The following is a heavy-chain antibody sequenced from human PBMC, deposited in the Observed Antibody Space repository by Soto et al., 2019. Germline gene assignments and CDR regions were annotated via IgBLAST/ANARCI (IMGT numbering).Heavy chain of an antibody. D-gene: IGHD5-12*01. CDR3: ARDALGGRIVATAREFDY. CDR1: GGSFSGYY. CDR2: INHSGST. J-gene: IGHJ4*02. Sequence: SETLSLTCAVYGGSFSGYYWSWIRQPPGKGLEWIGEINHSGSTNYNPSLKSRVTISVDTSKNQFSLKLSSVTAADTAVYYCARDALGGRIVATAREFDYWGQGTLVTVSS. V-gene: IGHV4-34*01.